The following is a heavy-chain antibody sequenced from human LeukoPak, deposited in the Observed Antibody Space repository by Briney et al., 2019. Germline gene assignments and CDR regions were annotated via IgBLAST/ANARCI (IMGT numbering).Heavy chain of an antibody. CDR3: ARKIYDFWSGYSYYFDY. D-gene: IGHD3-3*01. Sequence: SETLSLTCAVYGGSFSGYYWSRIRQPPGKGLEWIGEINHSGNTNYNPSLKSRVTISVDTSKNQFSLKLSSVTAADTAVYYCARKIYDFWSGYSYYFDYWGQGTLVTVSS. CDR2: INHSGNT. V-gene: IGHV4-34*01. J-gene: IGHJ4*02. CDR1: GGSFSGYY.